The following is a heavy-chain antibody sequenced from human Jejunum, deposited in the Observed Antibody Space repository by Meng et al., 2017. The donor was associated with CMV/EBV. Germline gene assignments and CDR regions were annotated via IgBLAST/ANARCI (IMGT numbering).Heavy chain of an antibody. CDR1: FIFRNTW. D-gene: IGHD3/OR15-3a*01. J-gene: IGHJ6*02. CDR3: ATSGLNYYGIDV. CDR2: IKSKSDGAKT. Sequence: FIFRNTWMTWVRQVPGKGLEWRGRIKSKSDGAKTDYPAPLKGRVTISRDDSRNTLYLEMNALTTEDTGVYYCATSGLNYYGIDVWGQGTTVTVSS. V-gene: IGHV3-15*05.